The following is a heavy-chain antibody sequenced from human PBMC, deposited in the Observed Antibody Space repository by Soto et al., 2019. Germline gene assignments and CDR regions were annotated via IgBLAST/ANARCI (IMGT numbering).Heavy chain of an antibody. CDR2: ISSSSSYT. Sequence: VGSLRLSCAASGFTFSDYYMSWIRQAPGKGLEWVSYISSSSSYTNYADSVKGRFTISRDNAKNSLYLQMNSLRAEDTAVYYCARDSGAGTPLDYWGQGTLVTVSS. J-gene: IGHJ4*02. CDR3: ARDSGAGTPLDY. V-gene: IGHV3-11*06. CDR1: GFTFSDYY. D-gene: IGHD3-10*01.